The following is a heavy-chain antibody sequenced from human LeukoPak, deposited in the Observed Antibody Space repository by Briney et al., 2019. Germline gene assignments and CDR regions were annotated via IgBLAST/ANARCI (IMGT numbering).Heavy chain of an antibody. CDR1: GGTFSSYA. CDR2: IIPIFGTA. V-gene: IGHV1-69*13. CDR3: ARAPPEGPGGPYYYYYYMDV. D-gene: IGHD3-16*01. Sequence: GASVKVSCKASGGTFSSYAISWVRQAPGQGLEWMGGIIPIFGTANYAQKFQGRVTITADESTSTAYMELSSLRSEDTAVYYCARAPPEGPGGPYYYYYYMDVWGKGTTVTVSS. J-gene: IGHJ6*03.